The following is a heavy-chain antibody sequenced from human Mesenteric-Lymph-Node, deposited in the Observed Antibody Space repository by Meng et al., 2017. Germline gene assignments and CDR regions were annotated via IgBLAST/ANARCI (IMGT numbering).Heavy chain of an antibody. CDR3: ARDYYGSGSYYDPLYWY. Sequence: GGSLRLSCAASGFTFSSYGMHWVRQAPGKGLEWVAVIWYDGSNKYYADSVKGRFTISRDNSKNTLYLQMNSLRAEDTAVYYCARDYYGSGSYYDPLYWYWDQGTLVTVSS. CDR1: GFTFSSYG. V-gene: IGHV3-33*01. CDR2: IWYDGSNK. J-gene: IGHJ4*01. D-gene: IGHD3-10*01.